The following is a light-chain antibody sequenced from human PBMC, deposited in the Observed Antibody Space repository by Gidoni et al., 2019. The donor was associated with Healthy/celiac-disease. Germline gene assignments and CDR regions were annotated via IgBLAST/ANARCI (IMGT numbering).Light chain of an antibody. V-gene: IGKV1-8*01. CDR1: QGISSY. Sequence: AIRMTQSPSSLSAYTGDRVTITCRASQGISSYLAWYQQKPGKAPKLLIDAASTLQSGVPSRFSGSGSGTDFTLTISCLQSEDFATYYCQQYYSYPPWTFGQGTKVEIK. CDR3: QQYYSYPPWT. CDR2: AAS. J-gene: IGKJ1*01.